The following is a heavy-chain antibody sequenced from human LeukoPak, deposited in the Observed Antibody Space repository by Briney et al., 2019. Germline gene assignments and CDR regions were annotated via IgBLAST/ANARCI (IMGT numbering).Heavy chain of an antibody. D-gene: IGHD3-22*01. CDR3: ARGDTDSSGYYLNWIDP. J-gene: IGHJ5*02. CDR2: INTYSHDP. CDR1: GYTFTSYG. V-gene: IGHV1-18*01. Sequence: ASVKVSCEASGYTFTSYGIIWVRQAPGLGLEWMGWINTYSHDPNYAKKFQGRVAMTTDTSTRTAYMELRSLTSDDTAMYYCARGDTDSSGYYLNWIDPWGQGTLVTVSS.